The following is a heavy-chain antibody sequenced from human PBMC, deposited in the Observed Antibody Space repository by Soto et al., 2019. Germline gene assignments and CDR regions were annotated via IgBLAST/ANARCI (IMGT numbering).Heavy chain of an antibody. Sequence: HPGGSLRLSCAASGFTFSSYGMHWVRQAPGKGLEWVAVISYDGSNKYYADSVKGRFTISRDNSKNTLYLQMNSLRAEDTAVYYCAKDLGFLEWWSGMDVWGQGTTVTVSS. CDR1: GFTFSSYG. J-gene: IGHJ6*02. V-gene: IGHV3-30*18. CDR3: AKDLGFLEWWSGMDV. D-gene: IGHD3-3*01. CDR2: ISYDGSNK.